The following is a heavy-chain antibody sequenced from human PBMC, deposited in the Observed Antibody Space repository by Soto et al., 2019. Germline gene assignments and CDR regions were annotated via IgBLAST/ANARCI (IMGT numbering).Heavy chain of an antibody. CDR2: ISYDGSNK. D-gene: IGHD6-13*01. V-gene: IGHV3-30-3*01. CDR1: GFTFSSYA. CDR3: ARGIAAAGPSPFDY. J-gene: IGHJ4*02. Sequence: ESGGGVVQPGRSLRLSCAASGFTFSSYAMHWVRQAPGKGLEWVAVISYDGSNKYYADSVKGRFTISRDNSKNTLYLQMNSLRAEDTAVYYCARGIAAAGPSPFDYWGQGTLVTVSS.